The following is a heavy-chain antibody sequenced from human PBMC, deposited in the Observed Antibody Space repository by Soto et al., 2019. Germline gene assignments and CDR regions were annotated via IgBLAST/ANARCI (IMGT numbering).Heavy chain of an antibody. J-gene: IGHJ4*02. V-gene: IGHV3-74*01. CDR2: INGDGSVT. CDR3: GRVKETSGWGAFDY. CDR1: GFTFSGFW. D-gene: IGHD6-19*01. Sequence: EVQLVESGGGLVQPGGSLRLSCTASGFTFSGFWMHWVRQAPGKGLVWVSRINGDGSVTNYADSVKGRFTISRDNAKNTLYLQMNSLRVEERAVYYWGRVKETSGWGAFDYWGQGTLVTVSS.